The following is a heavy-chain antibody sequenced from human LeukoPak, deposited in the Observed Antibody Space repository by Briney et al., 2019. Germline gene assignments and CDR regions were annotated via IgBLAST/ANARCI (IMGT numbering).Heavy chain of an antibody. CDR1: GFIFSSYS. CDR3: AELGITMIGGV. CDR2: ISTSSSYI. V-gene: IGHV3-21*01. J-gene: IGHJ6*04. D-gene: IGHD3-10*02. Sequence: TTGGSLRLSCAASGFIFSSYSMNWVRQAPGKGLEWVSFISTSSSYIYYADSVKGRFTISRDNAKNSLYLQMNSLRAEDTAVYYCAELGITMIGGVWGKGTTVTISS.